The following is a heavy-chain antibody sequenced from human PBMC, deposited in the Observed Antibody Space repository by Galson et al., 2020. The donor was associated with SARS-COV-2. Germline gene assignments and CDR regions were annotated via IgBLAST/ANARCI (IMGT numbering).Heavy chain of an antibody. J-gene: IGHJ4*02. D-gene: IGHD5-18*01. CDR3: ARSRNGYSHFDY. CDR2: IDWDNDK. Sequence: SGPTLVKPTQTLTLTCTISGFSPSTSGVSVSWVRQPPGRALEWVALIDWDNDKFYSTSLKTRLTISKDTARNQVVLTMSNIDPVDTGTYYCARSRNGYSHFDYWGQGTLVTVFS. CDR1: GFSPSTSGVS. V-gene: IGHV2-70*20.